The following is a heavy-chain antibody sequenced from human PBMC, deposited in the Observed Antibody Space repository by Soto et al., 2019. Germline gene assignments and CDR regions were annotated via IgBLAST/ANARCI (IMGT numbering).Heavy chain of an antibody. V-gene: IGHV4-38-2*01. Sequence: LSLTCAVSCYSISSGYYWGWIRQPPGKGLEWIASIYHRGSTYYNPSLKSRVTISVDTSKNQFSLKLSSVTAADTAVYYCARGAATVTPGWFDPWGQGTPVTVSS. CDR1: CYSISSGYY. J-gene: IGHJ5*02. CDR3: ARGAATVTPGWFDP. D-gene: IGHD4-17*01. CDR2: IYHRGST.